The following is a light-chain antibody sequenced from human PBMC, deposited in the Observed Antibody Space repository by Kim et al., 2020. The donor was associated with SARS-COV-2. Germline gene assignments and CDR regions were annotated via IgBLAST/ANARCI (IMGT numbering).Light chain of an antibody. J-gene: IGKJ1*01. V-gene: IGKV1-27*01. CDR1: QGISND. Sequence: ASVGYRLTITCRASQGISNDLAWYQQKPGKVPKLLIFAASALQSGVPSRFSGSGSGTDFTLTISSLQPEDVATYYCQKYNGAPLTFGQGTKVDIK. CDR2: AAS. CDR3: QKYNGAPLT.